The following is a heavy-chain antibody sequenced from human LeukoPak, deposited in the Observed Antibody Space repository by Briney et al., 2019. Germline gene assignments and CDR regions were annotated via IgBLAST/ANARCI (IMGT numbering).Heavy chain of an antibody. D-gene: IGHD4-17*01. Sequence: SETLSLTCTVSGDSLTSGSRYWSWIRQPAGEGLEWIGHFYSSTRTTYNPSLESRVTISGDTAKNQFSLKLDSVTAADTAVYFCARCMSELDYGDYAYYYHMDVWGKGTTVTVSS. J-gene: IGHJ6*04. CDR3: ARCMSELDYGDYAYYYHMDV. V-gene: IGHV4-61*09. CDR2: FYSSTRT. CDR1: GDSLTSGSRY.